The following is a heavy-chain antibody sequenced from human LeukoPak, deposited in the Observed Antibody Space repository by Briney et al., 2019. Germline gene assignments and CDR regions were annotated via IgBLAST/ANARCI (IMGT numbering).Heavy chain of an antibody. CDR2: ISSSSSTI. Sequence: GGSLRLSCAASGFTFSSYSMNWVRQAPGKGLERVSYISSSSSTIHYADSVKGRFTISRDNAKNSLYLQTNSLRDEDTAVYYCARTRTTVAPYFDYWGQGTLVTVSS. D-gene: IGHD4-23*01. V-gene: IGHV3-48*02. CDR1: GFTFSSYS. CDR3: ARTRTTVAPYFDY. J-gene: IGHJ4*02.